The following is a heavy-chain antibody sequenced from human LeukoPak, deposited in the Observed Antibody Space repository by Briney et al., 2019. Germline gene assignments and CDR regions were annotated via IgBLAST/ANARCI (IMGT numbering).Heavy chain of an antibody. D-gene: IGHD3-3*01. CDR2: FDPEDGET. Sequence: GASVKVSCKVSGYTLTELSMHWVRQAPGKGLEWMGGFDPEDGETIYAQKFQGRVTMTEDTSTDTAYMELSSLRSEDTAVYYCARGQTHDFWSGTWAYWGQGTLVTVSS. V-gene: IGHV1-24*01. CDR1: GYTLTELS. J-gene: IGHJ4*02. CDR3: ARGQTHDFWSGTWAY.